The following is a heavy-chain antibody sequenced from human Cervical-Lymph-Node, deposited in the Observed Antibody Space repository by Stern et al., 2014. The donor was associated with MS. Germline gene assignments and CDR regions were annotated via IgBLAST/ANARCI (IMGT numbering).Heavy chain of an antibody. V-gene: IGHV2-5*02. CDR3: AHTFIRLGKLSSPPFDS. CDR1: GFSLNTLGVG. D-gene: IGHD3-16*02. J-gene: IGHJ4*02. Sequence: QVTLKESGPTLVKPTQTLKLTCTFSGFSLNTLGVGVGWIRQPPGQALECLALLYWGDIKRYSTSLKSRRSITTDNTKKQEVLPMTNVDPVDTATYYCAHTFIRLGKLSSPPFDSWGQGTLVTVSS. CDR2: LYWGDIK.